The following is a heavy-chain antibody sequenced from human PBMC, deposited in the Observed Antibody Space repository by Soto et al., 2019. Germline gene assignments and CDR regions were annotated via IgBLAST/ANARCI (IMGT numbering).Heavy chain of an antibody. Sequence: PSETLSLTCTVSGGSVSSGDYYWSWIRQPPGKGLEWIGYIYYSGNTNYNPSLKSRVIISVDTSKNLFSLKLTSVTAADTAMYYCARIPVDTSMIYWLDPWGQGTLVTVSS. CDR2: IYYSGNT. D-gene: IGHD5-18*01. CDR1: GGSVSSGDYY. V-gene: IGHV4-61*08. CDR3: ARIPVDTSMIYWLDP. J-gene: IGHJ5*02.